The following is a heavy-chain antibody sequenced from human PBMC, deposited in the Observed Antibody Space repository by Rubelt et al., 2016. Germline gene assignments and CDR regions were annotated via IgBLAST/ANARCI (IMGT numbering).Heavy chain of an antibody. CDR2: IIPIFDTR. Sequence: QVQLVQSGAEVKKPGSSVKVSCKASGGSFSSNAISWVRQAPGQGLEWMGIIIPIFDTRSCAQEFQGGVAITADTSTSTAYMEVSSLRSEDTAVYYCARMTTVTPFDYWGQGTLVTVSS. V-gene: IGHV1-69*06. D-gene: IGHD4-11*01. J-gene: IGHJ4*02. CDR1: GGSFSSNA. CDR3: ARMTTVTPFDY.